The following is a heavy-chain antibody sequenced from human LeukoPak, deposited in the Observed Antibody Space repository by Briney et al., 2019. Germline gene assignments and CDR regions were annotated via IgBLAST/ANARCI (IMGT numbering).Heavy chain of an antibody. CDR2: IEQDGSEE. CDR1: GFTFSSYW. J-gene: IGHJ5*02. Sequence: TGGSLRLSRAASGFTFSSYWMSWVRQAPGKGLEWVSNIEQDGSEEYYVDSVKGRFTISRDNAKNSLYLQMNSLRAEDTGVYYCARDVPTVTYNWFDPWGQGTLVTVSS. CDR3: ARDVPTVTYNWFDP. D-gene: IGHD4-17*01. V-gene: IGHV3-7*01.